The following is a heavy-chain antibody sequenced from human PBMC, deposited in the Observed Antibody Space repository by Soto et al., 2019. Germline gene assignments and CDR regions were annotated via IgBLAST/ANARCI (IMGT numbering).Heavy chain of an antibody. CDR1: GFDASVNF. CDR3: VRENYYYGMDV. J-gene: IGHJ6*02. Sequence: EVQLVESGGTLVQPGGSLKLSYAASGFDASVNFMTWVRQGPGKGLEWVSAINNAGSTFYADSVKGRFTISRDDSKNTLFLPMNSLRVEDTAMFYCVRENYYYGMDVWGQATAVTVSS. V-gene: IGHV3-66*01. CDR2: INNAGST.